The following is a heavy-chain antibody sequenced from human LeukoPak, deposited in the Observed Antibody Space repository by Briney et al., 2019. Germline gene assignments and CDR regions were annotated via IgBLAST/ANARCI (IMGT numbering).Heavy chain of an antibody. Sequence: GGSLRLSCAASGFTFSSYAMSWVRQAPGKGLEWVSGISGSGGSTYYADSVKGRFTISRDNSKNTLYLQMNSLRAEDAAVYYCAKRPGGAIDEYWGQGTLVTVSS. D-gene: IGHD3-10*01. CDR1: GFTFSSYA. J-gene: IGHJ4*02. V-gene: IGHV3-23*01. CDR2: ISGSGGST. CDR3: AKRPGGAIDEY.